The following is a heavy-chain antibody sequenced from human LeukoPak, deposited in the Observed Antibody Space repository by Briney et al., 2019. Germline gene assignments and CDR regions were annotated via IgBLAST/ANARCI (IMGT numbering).Heavy chain of an antibody. D-gene: IGHD3-3*01. CDR2: IKQDGSEK. CDR3: ARDKRGLNNFWSGYYDDFDY. J-gene: IGHJ4*02. CDR1: GFTFSSYW. V-gene: IGHV3-7*01. Sequence: GGSLRLSCAASGFTFSSYWMSWVRQAPGKGLECVANIKQDGSEKYYVDSVKGRFTISRDNAKNSLYLQMNSLRAEDTAVYYCARDKRGLNNFWSGYYDDFDYWGEGTLVTVSS.